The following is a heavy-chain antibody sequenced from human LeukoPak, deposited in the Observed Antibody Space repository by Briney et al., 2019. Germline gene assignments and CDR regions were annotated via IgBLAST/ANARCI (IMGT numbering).Heavy chain of an antibody. CDR2: MNPNSGNT. CDR1: GYTFTSYD. V-gene: IGHV1-8*03. Sequence: ASVKVSCKASGYTFTSYDINWVRQATGQGLEWMGWMNPNSGNTGYAQKFQGRVTITRNTSISTACMELSSLRSEDTAVYYCARAPRITMVRGVIYWFDPWGQGTLVTVSS. J-gene: IGHJ5*02. CDR3: ARAPRITMVRGVIYWFDP. D-gene: IGHD3-10*01.